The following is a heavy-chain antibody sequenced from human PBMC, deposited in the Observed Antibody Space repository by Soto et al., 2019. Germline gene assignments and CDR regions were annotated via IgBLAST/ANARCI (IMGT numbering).Heavy chain of an antibody. CDR1: GFTFSRYT. CDR3: AKDGGFDYGFRYFDL. D-gene: IGHD4-17*01. J-gene: IGHJ2*01. CDR2: TSYDGSTK. Sequence: QVQLVESGGGVVQPGRSLRLSCAASGFTFSRYTMHWVRQAPGKGLECVAVTSYDGSTKYYADSVKGRFTISRDNNNNTLFLQVNSLRTEDTAVYYCAKDGGFDYGFRYFDLWGRGTLVTVSS. V-gene: IGHV3-30-3*01.